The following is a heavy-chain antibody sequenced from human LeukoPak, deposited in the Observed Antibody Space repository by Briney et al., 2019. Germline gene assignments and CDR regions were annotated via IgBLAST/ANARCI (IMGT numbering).Heavy chain of an antibody. J-gene: IGHJ4*02. Sequence: GGSLRLSCAASGFTFSGSAMHWVRQAPGKGLEWVSSISSSSSYIYYADSVKGRFTISRDNAKNSLYLQMNSLRAEDTAVYYCARDYYDSSNMGPDYWGQGTLVTVSS. V-gene: IGHV3-21*01. CDR2: ISSSSSYI. D-gene: IGHD3-22*01. CDR3: ARDYYDSSNMGPDY. CDR1: GFTFSGSA.